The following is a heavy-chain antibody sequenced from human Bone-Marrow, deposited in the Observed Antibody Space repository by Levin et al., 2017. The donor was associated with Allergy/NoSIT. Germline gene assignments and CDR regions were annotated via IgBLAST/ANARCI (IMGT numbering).Heavy chain of an antibody. J-gene: IGHJ4*02. V-gene: IGHV4-4*02. CDR3: VREHSSRNVSGY. CDR2: IFHSGNT. CDR1: GGSINNINW. D-gene: IGHD6-13*01. Sequence: SETLSLTCAVSGGSINNINWWSWVRQSPGKGLEWIGEIFHSGNTNYNPSLESRVTISVDESKNQFSLKLSSVTAADTAVYYCVREHSSRNVSGYWGQGTLVTVSS.